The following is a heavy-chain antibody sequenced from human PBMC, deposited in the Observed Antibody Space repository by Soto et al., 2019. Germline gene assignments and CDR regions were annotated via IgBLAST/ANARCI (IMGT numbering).Heavy chain of an antibody. D-gene: IGHD6-6*01. CDR3: ARLSREGAGAYSSSVGQYYYYYGMDV. Sequence: PSQTLSLTCAISGDSVSSNSAAWNWIRQSPSRGLEWLGRTYYRSKWYNDYAVSVKSRITINPDTSKNQFSLQLNSVTPEDTAVYYCARLSREGAGAYSSSVGQYYYYYGMDVWGQGTTVTVSS. CDR2: TYYRSKWYN. J-gene: IGHJ6*02. CDR1: GDSVSSNSAA. V-gene: IGHV6-1*01.